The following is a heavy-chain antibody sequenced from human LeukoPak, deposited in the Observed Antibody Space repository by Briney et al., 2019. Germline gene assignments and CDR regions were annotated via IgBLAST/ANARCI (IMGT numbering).Heavy chain of an antibody. CDR1: GFTFSTFW. Sequence: GGSLRLSCAASGFTFSTFWMSWVRQAPGKGLEWVANIKQDGSEKYYVDSVKGRLTISRDNAKNSLYLQMNSLRAEDTAVYYCARDRVPPSGYHQSPYWYFDLWGRGTLVTVSS. J-gene: IGHJ2*01. CDR3: ARDRVPPSGYHQSPYWYFDL. V-gene: IGHV3-7*01. D-gene: IGHD3-22*01. CDR2: IKQDGSEK.